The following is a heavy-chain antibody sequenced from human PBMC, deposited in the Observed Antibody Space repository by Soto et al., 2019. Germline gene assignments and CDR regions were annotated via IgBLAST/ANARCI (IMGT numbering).Heavy chain of an antibody. Sequence: QVQLVESGGGVVQPGRSLRLSCAASGFTFSSYGMHWVRQAPGKGLEWVAVISYDGSNKYYADSVKGRFTISRDNSKNTLYLQMNSLRAEDTAVYYCAKASLSQLSRPYYYYGMDVWGQGTTVTVSS. CDR2: ISYDGSNK. D-gene: IGHD2-2*01. J-gene: IGHJ6*02. V-gene: IGHV3-30*18. CDR1: GFTFSSYG. CDR3: AKASLSQLSRPYYYYGMDV.